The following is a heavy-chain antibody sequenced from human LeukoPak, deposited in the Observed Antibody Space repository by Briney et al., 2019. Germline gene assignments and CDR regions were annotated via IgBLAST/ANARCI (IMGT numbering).Heavy chain of an antibody. CDR1: GFTFSSYS. J-gene: IGHJ2*01. CDR3: ARDYDSSGYFYWYFDL. V-gene: IGHV3-21*01. Sequence: GGSLRPSCAASGFTFSSYSMNWVRQAPGKGLEWVSSISSSSSYIYYADSVKGRFTISRDNAKNSLYLQMNSLRAEDTAVYYCARDYDSSGYFYWYFDLWGRGTLVTVSS. D-gene: IGHD3-22*01. CDR2: ISSSSSYI.